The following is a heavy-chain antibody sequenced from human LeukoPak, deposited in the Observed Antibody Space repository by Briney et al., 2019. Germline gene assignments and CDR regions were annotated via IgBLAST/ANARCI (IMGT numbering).Heavy chain of an antibody. CDR1: GFTFSSYA. D-gene: IGHD1-26*01. CDR2: ISYDGSNK. V-gene: IGHV3-30-3*01. CDR3: ARDREVGATAYYYYGMDV. Sequence: GSLRLSCAASGFTFSSYAMSWVRQAPGKGLEWVAVISYDGSNKYYADSVKGRFTISRDNSKNTLYLQMNSLRAEDTAVYYCARDREVGATAYYYYGMDVWGQGTTVTVSS. J-gene: IGHJ6*02.